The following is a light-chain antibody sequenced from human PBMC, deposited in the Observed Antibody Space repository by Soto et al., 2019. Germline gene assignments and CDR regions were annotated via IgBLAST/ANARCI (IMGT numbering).Light chain of an antibody. CDR3: SSYTSSSTLV. V-gene: IGLV2-14*01. Sequence: QSVLTQPASVSGSPGQSITIYCTGTSSDVGGYNYVSWYQQHPGEAPKLMIYEVISRPSGVSNRFSGSKSGNTASLTISGLQAEDEADYYCSSYTSSSTLVFGTGTKVTVL. CDR2: EVI. J-gene: IGLJ1*01. CDR1: SSDVGGYNY.